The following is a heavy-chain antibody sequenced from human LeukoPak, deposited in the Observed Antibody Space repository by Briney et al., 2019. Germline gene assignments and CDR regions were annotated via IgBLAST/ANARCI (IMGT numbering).Heavy chain of an antibody. Sequence: GGSLRLSCAASGFTFSNYAMNWVRQAPGKGLDWVSYISSGATIYYADSVKGRFTISRDNAKNSLYLQMNSLRAEDTSVYYCARGPPYDYWGQGTLVTVSS. V-gene: IGHV3-69-1*01. CDR2: ISSGATI. CDR3: ARGPPYDY. J-gene: IGHJ4*02. CDR1: GFTFSNYA.